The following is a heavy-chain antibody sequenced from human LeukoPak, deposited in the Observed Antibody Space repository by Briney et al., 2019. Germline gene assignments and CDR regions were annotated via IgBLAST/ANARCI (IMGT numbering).Heavy chain of an antibody. CDR1: LVTFSSYS. V-gene: IGHV3-48*01. CDR2: ISSTSSTI. D-gene: IGHD3-22*01. Sequence: GGSLRLSRAASLVTFSSYSMNWVREAPGKGVWWGSYISSTSSTIYYADSVRGRFTISRNNAKNSLYLQMNSLRAEDTAVYYCARTDSSGYHSGYWGQGTLVTVSS. J-gene: IGHJ4*02. CDR3: ARTDSSGYHSGY.